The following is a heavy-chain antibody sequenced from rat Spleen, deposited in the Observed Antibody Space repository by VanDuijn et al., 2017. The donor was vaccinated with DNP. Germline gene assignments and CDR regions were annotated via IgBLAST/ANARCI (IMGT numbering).Heavy chain of an antibody. J-gene: IGHJ3*01. D-gene: IGHD1-1*01. CDR3: ARPGYYSGGGFAY. CDR1: GFSFSDYN. CDR2: ISFDGGAT. Sequence: EVQLVESGGGLVRPGGSLKLSCAASGFSFSDYNLAWVRQAPTKGLECVAYISFDGGATYCGDSVKGRFTISRDNAKSTLYLQMNSLRSEDMATYYCARPGYYSGGGFAYWGQGTLVTVSS. V-gene: IGHV5-22*01.